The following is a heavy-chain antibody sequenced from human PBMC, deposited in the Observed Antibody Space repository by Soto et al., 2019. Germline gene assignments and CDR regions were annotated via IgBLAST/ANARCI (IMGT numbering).Heavy chain of an antibody. CDR3: ASHSGSSPEGRYYYGMDV. CDR2: IIPIFGTA. Sequence: QVQLVQSGAEVKKPGSSVKVSCKASGGTFSSYAISWVRQAPGQGLEWMGGIIPIFGTADYAQKFQGRVTITADESTSTAYMELSSRRSEDTAVYYCASHSGSSPEGRYYYGMDVRGQGTTVTVSS. CDR1: GGTFSSYA. V-gene: IGHV1-69*12. D-gene: IGHD1-26*01. J-gene: IGHJ6*02.